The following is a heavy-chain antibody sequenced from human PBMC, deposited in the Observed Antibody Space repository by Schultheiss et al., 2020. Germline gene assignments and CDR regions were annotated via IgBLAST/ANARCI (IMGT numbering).Heavy chain of an antibody. CDR3: ARDQSSAAMVTYYFDY. V-gene: IGHV3-30-3*01. Sequence: GESLKISCAASGFTFSSYAMHWVRQAPGKGLEWVAVISYDGSNKYYADSVKGRFTISRDNSKNTLYLQMNSLRAEDTAVYYCARDQSSAAMVTYYFDYWGQGTLVTVSS. CDR1: GFTFSSYA. J-gene: IGHJ4*02. CDR2: ISYDGSNK. D-gene: IGHD5-18*01.